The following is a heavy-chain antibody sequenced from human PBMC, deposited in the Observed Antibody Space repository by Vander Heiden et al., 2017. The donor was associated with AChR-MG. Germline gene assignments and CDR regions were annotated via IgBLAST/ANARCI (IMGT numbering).Heavy chain of an antibody. CDR1: GYPISPNNW. CDR2: MHYTGST. J-gene: IGHJ4*02. Sequence: QVQLQESGPGLVKPSDTLSLTCAVSGYPISPNNWWGWIRQPPGKGLEWIGFMHYTGSTYYNPSLKSRLTMSVDTSNNQFSLKLSSVTAVDTAVYYCANMRGSHRPDKNVDYWGQGTLVTVSS. V-gene: IGHV4-28*01. D-gene: IGHD3-16*02. CDR3: ANMRGSHRPDKNVDY.